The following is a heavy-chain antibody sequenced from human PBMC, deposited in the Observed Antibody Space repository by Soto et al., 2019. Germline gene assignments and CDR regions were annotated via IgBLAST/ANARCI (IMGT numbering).Heavy chain of an antibody. Sequence: GESLKISCKGSGYSFTSYWIGWVRQMPGKGLEWMGVIYPGDSDTRYSPSFQGQVTISADKSISTAYLQWSSLKASDTAMYYCVWCSSTSCSNALDYWGQGTLVTVSS. J-gene: IGHJ4*02. CDR3: VWCSSTSCSNALDY. CDR2: IYPGDSDT. D-gene: IGHD2-2*01. V-gene: IGHV5-51*01. CDR1: GYSFTSYW.